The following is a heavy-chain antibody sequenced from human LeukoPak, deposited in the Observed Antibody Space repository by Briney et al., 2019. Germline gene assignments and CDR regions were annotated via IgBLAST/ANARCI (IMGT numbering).Heavy chain of an antibody. CDR2: ISGTTNTI. V-gene: IGHV3-48*04. CDR1: GFTFSSFS. J-gene: IGHJ4*02. Sequence: GGSLRLSCAASGFTFSSFSMNWVRQAPGKGLEWVSSISGTTNTIYYADSVKGRFTISRDNANNSVSLQMNSLRPEDTAVYFCARRRVLSVARALDYWGQGTLVTVSS. D-gene: IGHD4/OR15-4a*01. CDR3: ARRRVLSVARALDY.